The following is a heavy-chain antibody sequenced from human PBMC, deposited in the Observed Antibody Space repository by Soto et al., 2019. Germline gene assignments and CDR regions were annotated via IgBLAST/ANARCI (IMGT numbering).Heavy chain of an antibody. CDR1: GGTFSRYT. CDR2: IIPIAAIA. D-gene: IGHD3-10*01. V-gene: IGHV1-69*02. Sequence: QVQLVQSGAEVKKPGSSVKVSCKASGGTFSRYTINWVRQAPGQGLEWMGRIIPIAAIANYTQKFQGRVTITVDKSSTTAYMELSSLRSDDTAVYYGERGSMIVRGAPSWFDPWGQGTLVTVSS. J-gene: IGHJ5*02. CDR3: ERGSMIVRGAPSWFDP.